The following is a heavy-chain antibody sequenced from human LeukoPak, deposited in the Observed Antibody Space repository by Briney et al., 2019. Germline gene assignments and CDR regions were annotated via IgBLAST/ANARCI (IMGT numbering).Heavy chain of an antibody. Sequence: GGSLRLSCAASGFTFSSYWMSWVRQAPGKGLEWVANIKQDGSEKNYVDSVKGRFTISRDNAKTSLYLQMNSLRAEDTAVYYRARSLWAEDYWGQGTLVTVSS. V-gene: IGHV3-7*01. D-gene: IGHD5-18*01. CDR2: IKQDGSEK. CDR1: GFTFSSYW. J-gene: IGHJ4*02. CDR3: ARSLWAEDY.